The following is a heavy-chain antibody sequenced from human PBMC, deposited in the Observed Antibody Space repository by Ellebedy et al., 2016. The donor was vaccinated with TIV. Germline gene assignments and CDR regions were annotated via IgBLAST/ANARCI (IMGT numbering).Heavy chain of an antibody. CDR2: IYYSGSA. Sequence: MPSETLSLTCTVSGGSISNSDYYWNCIRQHPGKGLEWIGRIYYSGSAYYHPSLKSRVTVSVDTSKNQFSLNLRSVTAADTDVYDCARDPALPRGRFDTWGQGTLVTVSS. V-gene: IGHV4-39*07. J-gene: IGHJ5*02. CDR3: ARDPALPRGRFDT. CDR1: GGSISNSDYY.